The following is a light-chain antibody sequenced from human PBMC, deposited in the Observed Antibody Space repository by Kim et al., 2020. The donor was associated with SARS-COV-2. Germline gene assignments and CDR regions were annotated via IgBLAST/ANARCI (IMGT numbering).Light chain of an antibody. CDR2: YDS. J-gene: IGLJ3*02. CDR1: NVGSKS. V-gene: IGLV3-21*04. CDR3: QVWDSSSDHPV. Sequence: APGKTARITCGGNNVGSKSVIWYQQKTGQAAVLVIYYDSDRPSGIPERFSGSNSGNTDTLTISRVEAGDEADYYCQVWDSSSDHPVFGGGTQLTVL.